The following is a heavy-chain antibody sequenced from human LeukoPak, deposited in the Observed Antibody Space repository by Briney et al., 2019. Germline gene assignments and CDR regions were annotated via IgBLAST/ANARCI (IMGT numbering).Heavy chain of an antibody. CDR3: ARSPSSSISYYRFDY. J-gene: IGHJ4*02. V-gene: IGHV4-61*01. Sequence: PSETLSLTCTVSGGSVSGDTYYWSWIRQPPGKGLEWIAYIYYNGNTNYNPSLKSRVTMSVDTSKNQFSLKLSSVTAADTAVYYCARSPSSSISYYRFDYWGQGTLVTVSS. D-gene: IGHD2-2*02. CDR2: IYYNGNT. CDR1: GGSVSGDTYY.